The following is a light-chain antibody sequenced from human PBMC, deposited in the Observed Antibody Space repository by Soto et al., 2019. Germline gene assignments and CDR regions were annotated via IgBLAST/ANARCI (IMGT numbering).Light chain of an antibody. Sequence: QSALTQPPSASGSPGQSVTISCTRTSIDVGGYNYVSWYQQHPGKAPKLMISEVSKRPSGVPDRFSGSKSGNTASLTVSGLQAEDEADYYCSSFAGNNNLVFGGGTKPIVL. CDR1: SIDVGGYNY. CDR2: EVS. CDR3: SSFAGNNNLV. J-gene: IGLJ2*01. V-gene: IGLV2-8*01.